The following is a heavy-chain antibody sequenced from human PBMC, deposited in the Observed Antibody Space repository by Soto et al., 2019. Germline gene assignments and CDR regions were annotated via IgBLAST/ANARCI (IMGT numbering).Heavy chain of an antibody. Sequence: EVQLVESGGGLVQPGGSLRLSCEASGLTLSDQYMDWVRQAPGKGLEWVGRTRDKRNSYTTEYAASVKGRFTISRDDSKNSLYLQMNSLTSEDTAVYLCGRPVAGSGYISYWGRGTLVTVFS. V-gene: IGHV3-72*01. D-gene: IGHD6-19*01. CDR3: GRPVAGSGYISY. CDR2: TRDKRNSYTT. CDR1: GLTLSDQY. J-gene: IGHJ4*02.